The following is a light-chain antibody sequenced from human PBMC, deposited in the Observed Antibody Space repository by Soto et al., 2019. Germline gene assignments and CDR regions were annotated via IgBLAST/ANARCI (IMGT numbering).Light chain of an antibody. CDR3: QQSDSTPYT. CDR1: QTISTY. CDR2: DAS. J-gene: IGKJ2*01. V-gene: IGKV1-39*01. Sequence: DIQMTQTQSSLSASVGDRVTITCRASQTISTYLNWYEQKPGKAPRLLIYDASSLLSGVPSRFSGSGSGTDFTLTIASLQPEDFSTYYCQQSDSTPYTFGLGTKVDI.